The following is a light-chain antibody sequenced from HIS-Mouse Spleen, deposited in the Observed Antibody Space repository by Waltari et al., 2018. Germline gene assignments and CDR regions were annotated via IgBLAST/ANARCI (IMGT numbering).Light chain of an antibody. Sequence: DIQLTQSPSFLSASVGDRVTITCRASKGISRYSAWYQQKPGKAPKHLIDAASTLQSGVPSRLRGSGSGTEFTLTISSLQPEDFATYYCQQLNSYPPTFGQGTKVEIK. J-gene: IGKJ1*01. CDR1: KGISRY. V-gene: IGKV1-9*01. CDR3: QQLNSYPPT. CDR2: AAS.